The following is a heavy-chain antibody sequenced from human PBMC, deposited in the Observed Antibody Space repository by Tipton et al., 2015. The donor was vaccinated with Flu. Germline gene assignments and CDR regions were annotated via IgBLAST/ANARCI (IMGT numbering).Heavy chain of an antibody. J-gene: IGHJ5*02. CDR2: INHFGTT. CDR3: ARLRTAWFDQ. V-gene: IGHV4-34*01. CDR1: GGSVSDHY. Sequence: LRLSCAVSGGSVSDHYWSWIRQTPGEGLEWIGEINHFGTTIYNPSLKRRVTVSIDTSTNQFSLKLSSVTAADTAIYYCARLRTAWFDQWGQGTLVTVSS. D-gene: IGHD1-1*01.